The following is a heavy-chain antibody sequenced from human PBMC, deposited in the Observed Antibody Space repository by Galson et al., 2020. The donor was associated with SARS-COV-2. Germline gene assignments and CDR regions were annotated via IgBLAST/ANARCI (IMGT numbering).Heavy chain of an antibody. CDR2: FDPEDGET. CDR1: GYTLTELS. CDR3: ATSYAYYYDSSGYNFDY. D-gene: IGHD3-22*01. J-gene: IGHJ4*02. V-gene: IGHV1-24*01. Sequence: ASVKVSCKVSGYTLTELSMHWVRQAPGKGLEWMGSFDPEDGETIYAQKFQGRVTMTEDTSTDTAYMELSSLRSEDTAVYYCATSYAYYYDSSGYNFDYWGQGTLVTVSS.